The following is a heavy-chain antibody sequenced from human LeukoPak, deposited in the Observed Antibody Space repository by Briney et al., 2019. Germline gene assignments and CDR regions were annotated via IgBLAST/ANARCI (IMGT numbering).Heavy chain of an antibody. J-gene: IGHJ6*03. CDR2: FYSGGAT. Sequence: GGSLRLSCVASGLSVNSSFISWARQAPGKGLEWVSVFYSGGATYYADSVKGRFTMSRDNSKNTLYLQMNSLRAEDTGMYYCARAVGGAFYMDVWGKGTTVTVSS. D-gene: IGHD2-15*01. CDR3: ARAVGGAFYMDV. CDR1: GLSVNSSF. V-gene: IGHV3-53*01.